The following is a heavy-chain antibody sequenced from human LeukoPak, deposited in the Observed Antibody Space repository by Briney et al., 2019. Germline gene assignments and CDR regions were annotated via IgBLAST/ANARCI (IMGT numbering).Heavy chain of an antibody. CDR2: ISAYNGNT. CDR1: GYTFTSYG. D-gene: IGHD1-26*01. CDR3: ARVRWELFNWFDP. J-gene: IGHJ5*02. Sequence: ASVKVSCKASGYTFTSYGISWVRQAPGQGLDWMGWISAYNGNTNYAQKLQGRVTLTTDTSTSTAYMELRSLRSDDTAVYYCARVRWELFNWFDPWGQGTLVTVSS. V-gene: IGHV1-18*01.